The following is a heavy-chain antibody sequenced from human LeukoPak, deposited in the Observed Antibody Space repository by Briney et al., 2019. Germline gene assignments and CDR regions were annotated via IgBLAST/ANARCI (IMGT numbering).Heavy chain of an antibody. CDR2: IIPISGTP. J-gene: IGHJ4*02. CDR1: GGTLNSYA. Sequence: SVKVSCKASGGTLNSYAVNWVRQAPGQGLEWMGGIIPISGTPNSAQKFQDRVTITADESTSTVYMELSSLRSEDTAVYYCARGQDSSGYLEFDYWGQGTLVTVSS. D-gene: IGHD3-22*01. CDR3: ARGQDSSGYLEFDY. V-gene: IGHV1-69*13.